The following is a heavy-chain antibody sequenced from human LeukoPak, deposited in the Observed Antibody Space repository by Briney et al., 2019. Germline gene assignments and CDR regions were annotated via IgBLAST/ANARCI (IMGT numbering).Heavy chain of an antibody. Sequence: SVKVSCKASGGTFSSYAISWVRQAPGQGLEWMGGIIPTFGTANYAQKFQGRVTITADKSTSTAYMELSSLRSEDTAVYYCARGGGYYTQYYYYYYMDVWGKGTTVTVSS. CDR3: ARGGGYYTQYYYYYYMDV. D-gene: IGHD3-3*01. V-gene: IGHV1-69*06. CDR1: GGTFSSYA. J-gene: IGHJ6*03. CDR2: IIPTFGTA.